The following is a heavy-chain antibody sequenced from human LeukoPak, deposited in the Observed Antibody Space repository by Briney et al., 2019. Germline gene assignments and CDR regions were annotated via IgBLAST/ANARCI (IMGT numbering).Heavy chain of an antibody. Sequence: PGGSLRLSCAASGFTFSTYTMSWVRQAPGKGLEWVSAITGSGGSTYYADSVKGRFTISRDNSKNTLYLQMNSLRAEDTAVYYCAREGGPNWFDPWGQGTLVTVSS. CDR2: ITGSGGST. CDR3: AREGGPNWFDP. CDR1: GFTFSTYT. D-gene: IGHD3-16*01. J-gene: IGHJ5*02. V-gene: IGHV3-23*01.